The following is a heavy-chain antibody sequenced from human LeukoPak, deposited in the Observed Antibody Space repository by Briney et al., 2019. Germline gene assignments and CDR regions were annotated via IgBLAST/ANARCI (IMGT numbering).Heavy chain of an antibody. J-gene: IGHJ5*02. V-gene: IGHV4-34*01. CDR2: INHSGST. D-gene: IGHD5-18*01. CDR3: ARVQDTATAPFDP. Sequence: SETLSLTCAVYGGSFSGYYWSWIRQPPGKGLEWIGEINHSGSTNYNPSLKSRVTISVDTSKNQFSLKLSSVTAADTAVYYCARVQDTATAPFDPWGQGTLVTVSS. CDR1: GGSFSGYY.